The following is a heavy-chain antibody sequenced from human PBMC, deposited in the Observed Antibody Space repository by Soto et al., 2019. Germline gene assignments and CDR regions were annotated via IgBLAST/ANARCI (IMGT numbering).Heavy chain of an antibody. D-gene: IGHD4-17*01. CDR2: LYSDGTT. V-gene: IGHV3-66*01. CDR3: PRNTTVTTPTYFAS. Sequence: EVQLVESGGGLVQPGGSLRLSCAASGLTVSNSYMNWVRQAPGEGLEWVSILYSDGTTYYAYSVKGRFTISRDNSKNPLYLQMHSLRADDPAVYYCPRNTTVTTPTYFASWGQGTLVIVSS. J-gene: IGHJ4*02. CDR1: GLTVSNSY.